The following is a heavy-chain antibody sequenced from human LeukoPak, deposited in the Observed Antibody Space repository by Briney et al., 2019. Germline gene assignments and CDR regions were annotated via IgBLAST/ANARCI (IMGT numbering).Heavy chain of an antibody. D-gene: IGHD3-10*01. J-gene: IGHJ4*02. CDR3: ATTYAGSGSYSFDY. CDR2: ITSSSTTM. CDR1: GSTFSTYS. V-gene: IGHV3-48*02. Sequence: GGSLRLSCAASGSTFSTYSMNWVRQAPGKGLEWVSYITSSSTTMYYTDSVKGRFTISRDNAKNSLYLQMNSLRDEDTAVYYCATTYAGSGSYSFDYWGQGTLVTVSS.